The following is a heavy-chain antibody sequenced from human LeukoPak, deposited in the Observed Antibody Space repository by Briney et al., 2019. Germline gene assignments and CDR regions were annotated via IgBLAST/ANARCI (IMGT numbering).Heavy chain of an antibody. CDR2: ISWNSGSI. Sequence: PGGSLRLSCAASGFTFDDYAMHWVRHAPGKGLEWVSGISWNSGSIGYADSVKGRFTISRDNAKNSLYLQMNSLRAEDMALYYCAKDVGIAVAGIFDYWGQGTLVTVSS. V-gene: IGHV3-9*03. J-gene: IGHJ4*02. CDR1: GFTFDDYA. CDR3: AKDVGIAVAGIFDY. D-gene: IGHD6-19*01.